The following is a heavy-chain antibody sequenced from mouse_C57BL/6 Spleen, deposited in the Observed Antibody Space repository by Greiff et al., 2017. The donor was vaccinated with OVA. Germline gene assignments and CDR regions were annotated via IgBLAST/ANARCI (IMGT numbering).Heavy chain of an antibody. CDR2: ISSGSSTI. CDR3: ARRHYGSSYYFDD. J-gene: IGHJ2*01. CDR1: GFTFSDYG. D-gene: IGHD1-1*01. Sequence: EVKLQESGGGLVKPGGSLKLSCAASGFTFSDYGMHWVRQAPEKGLEWVAYISSGSSTIYYADTVKGRFTISRDNAKNTLFLQMTSLRSEDTAMYYCARRHYGSSYYFDDWGQGTTLTVSS. V-gene: IGHV5-17*01.